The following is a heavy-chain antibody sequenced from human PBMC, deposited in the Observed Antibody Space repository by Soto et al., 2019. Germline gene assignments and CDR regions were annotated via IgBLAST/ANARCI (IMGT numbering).Heavy chain of an antibody. CDR1: GFTFGGFY. CDR3: ARESGGLDV. J-gene: IGHJ6*02. Sequence: WGSLRLSCATSGFTFGGFYMSWIRQAPGKGLEWVSWIESTGTYTNYAGSVKGRFAISRDNAKNSLYLQMNNLRAEDMGVYYCARESGGLDVWGQGTTVNVSS. V-gene: IGHV3-11*05. D-gene: IGHD1-26*01. CDR2: IESTGTYT.